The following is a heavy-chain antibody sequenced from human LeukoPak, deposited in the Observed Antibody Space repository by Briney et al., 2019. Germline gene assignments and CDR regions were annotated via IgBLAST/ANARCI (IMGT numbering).Heavy chain of an antibody. D-gene: IGHD3-9*01. CDR2: ISGSGGST. J-gene: IGHJ4*02. CDR1: GFTFSSYA. CDR3: AKTYDTSTSPDD. V-gene: IGHV3-23*01. Sequence: PGGSLRLSCAASGFTFSSYATSWVRQAPGKGLEWVSAISGSGGSTYYADSVKGRFTISRDNSKNTVYLQMNSLRVDDTALYHCAKTYDTSTSPDDWGQGILVSVSS.